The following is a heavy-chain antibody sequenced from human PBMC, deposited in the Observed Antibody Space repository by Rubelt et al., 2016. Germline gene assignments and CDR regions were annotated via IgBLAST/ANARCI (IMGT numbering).Heavy chain of an antibody. J-gene: IGHJ4*02. CDR2: ISAHNGNT. Sequence: QAQLVHSGVEMRKPGASVKVSCKASGYTFTSYGLSWVRLAPGQGLEWVGWISAHNGNTKSAQKFQGRVTMTTDSSTSTAFLDLKSLRSDDTSIYYCARGAVESYYLLWGQGTPVIVSA. D-gene: IGHD3-22*01. CDR3: ARGAVESYYLL. V-gene: IGHV1-18*01. CDR1: GYTFTSYG.